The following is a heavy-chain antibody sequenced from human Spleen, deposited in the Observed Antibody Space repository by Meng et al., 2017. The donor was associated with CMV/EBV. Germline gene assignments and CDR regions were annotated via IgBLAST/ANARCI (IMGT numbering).Heavy chain of an antibody. CDR3: ARGRPGER. CDR2: IKQDGSEK. V-gene: IGHV3-7*01. Sequence: GESLKISCAASGFTFSSNWMSWVRQAPGKGLEWVANIKQDGSEKYYVDSVKGRFTISRDNAKNSLYLQMNSLRAEDTAVYYCARGRPGERWGQGTLVTVSS. D-gene: IGHD1-14*01. J-gene: IGHJ4*02. CDR1: GFTFSSNW.